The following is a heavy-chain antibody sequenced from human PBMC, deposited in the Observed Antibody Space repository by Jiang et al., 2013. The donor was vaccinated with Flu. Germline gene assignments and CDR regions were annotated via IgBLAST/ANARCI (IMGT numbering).Heavy chain of an antibody. CDR1: GFTFSSFA. D-gene: IGHD3-3*01. J-gene: IGHJ5*02. Sequence: QLLESGGGVVQPGRSLRLSCAASGFTFSSFAIHWVRQAPGRGLEWVAVISYGGDKKYYADSVQGRFTISRDNSKNTLYLQMNSLRAEDTALYYCARDRGPQLYLGWFDPWGQGTLVTVSS. V-gene: IGHV3-30-3*01. CDR3: ARDRGPQLYLGWFDP. CDR2: ISYGGDKK.